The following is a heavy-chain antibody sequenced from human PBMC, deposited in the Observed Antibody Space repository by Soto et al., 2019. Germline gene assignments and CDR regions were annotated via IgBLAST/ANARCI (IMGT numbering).Heavy chain of an antibody. J-gene: IGHJ4*02. Sequence: GGSLRLSCAASGFTFISYAMSWFRQAPGKGLEWVSAISGSGGSTYYAYPVKGRFTLSRHNPKNTLYLQRNSLRAVDTAVYYCAKDPSQRPFDYWGQGTLVTVSS. V-gene: IGHV3-23*01. CDR3: AKDPSQRPFDY. CDR1: GFTFISYA. D-gene: IGHD6-25*01. CDR2: ISGSGGST.